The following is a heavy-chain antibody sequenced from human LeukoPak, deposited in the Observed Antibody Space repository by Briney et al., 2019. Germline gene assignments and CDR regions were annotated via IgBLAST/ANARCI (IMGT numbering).Heavy chain of an antibody. D-gene: IGHD4-17*01. V-gene: IGHV1-2*02. CDR1: GYTFTGYY. CDR2: INPNSGGK. Sequence: ASVTVSCKASGYTFTGYYMHWVRQAPGQGREWMGWINPNSGGKNYAQKFQGRVTMNKDTSISTAYMERSRLRSDDTAVYSCARYNGEYAFDYWGQGTLVTVSS. CDR3: ARYNGEYAFDY. J-gene: IGHJ4*02.